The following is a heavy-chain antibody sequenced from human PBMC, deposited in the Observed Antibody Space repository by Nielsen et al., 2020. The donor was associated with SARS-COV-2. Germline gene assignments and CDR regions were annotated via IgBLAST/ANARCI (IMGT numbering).Heavy chain of an antibody. CDR1: GYTLTELS. CDR2: INPNSGGT. V-gene: IGHV1-2*06. J-gene: IGHJ6*02. CDR3: ARSPRDYYGMDV. Sequence: ASVKVSCKVSGYTLTELSMHWVRQAPGKGLEWMGRINPNSGGTNYAQKFQGRVTMTRDTSISTAYMELSRLRSDDTAVYYCARSPRDYYGMDVWGQGTTVTVSS.